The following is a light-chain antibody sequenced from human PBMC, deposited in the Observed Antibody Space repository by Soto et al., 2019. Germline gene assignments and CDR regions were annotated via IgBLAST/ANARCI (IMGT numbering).Light chain of an antibody. CDR2: AAY. V-gene: IGKV1-39*01. CDR1: QSISSY. J-gene: IGKJ1*01. CDR3: QQSESTPPST. Sequence: DIQXTQTLGPPPAVIGDRVTTTFRARQSISSYLNWYKQKQGKDTXLXXXAAYSLQSGVQYRFSGSGSGKDFTLPISSSQHEDFGTYYCQQSESTPPSTFGQGTHVDI.